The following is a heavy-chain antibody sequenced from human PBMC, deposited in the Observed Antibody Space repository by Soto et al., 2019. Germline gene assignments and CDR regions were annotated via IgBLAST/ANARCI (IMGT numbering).Heavy chain of an antibody. J-gene: IGHJ4*02. CDR2: IYYSGST. Sequence: SETLSLTCTVSCGSISSGGYYWSWIRQHPGKGLEWIGYIYYSGSTYYNPSLKSRVTISVDTSKNQFSLKLSSVTAADTAVYYCARALSNTGTLESRVFDYWGQGTLVTVSS. V-gene: IGHV4-31*03. CDR1: CGSISSGGYY. CDR3: ARALSNTGTLESRVFDY. D-gene: IGHD3-3*01.